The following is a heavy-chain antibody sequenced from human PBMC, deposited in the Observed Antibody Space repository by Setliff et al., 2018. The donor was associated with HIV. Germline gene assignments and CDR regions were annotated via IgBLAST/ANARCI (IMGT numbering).Heavy chain of an antibody. CDR1: GGSISSGNYY. CDR2: IYTSGST. D-gene: IGHD6-13*01. J-gene: IGHJ3*02. CDR3: ARAMSSSWYIDGFDI. V-gene: IGHV4-61*09. Sequence: SETLSLTCTVSGGSISSGNYYWSWIRQPAGKGLEWIGHIYTSGSTKYNPSLKSRVTISVDTSKNQFSLKLSSVTAADTAVYYCARAMSSSWYIDGFDIWGQGTVVTVSS.